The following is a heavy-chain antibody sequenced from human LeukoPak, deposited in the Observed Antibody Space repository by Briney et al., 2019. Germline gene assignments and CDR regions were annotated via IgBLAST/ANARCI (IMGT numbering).Heavy chain of an antibody. J-gene: IGHJ4*02. CDR3: ARPRGCGSSRCNNFDY. CDR1: GLTFNNYG. D-gene: IGHD2-2*01. V-gene: IGHV3-23*01. CDR2: ISGSGGTT. Sequence: GGSLRLSCVASGLTFNNYGMSWVRQAPGKGLNWVSSISGSGGTTYYSDSVKGRFTISRDNSKKTVYLQMNSLRAEDTAVYYCARPRGCGSSRCNNFDYWGQGTLVTVSS.